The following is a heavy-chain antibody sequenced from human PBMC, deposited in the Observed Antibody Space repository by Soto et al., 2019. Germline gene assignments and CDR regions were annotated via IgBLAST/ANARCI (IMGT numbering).Heavy chain of an antibody. D-gene: IGHD6-13*01. CDR1: GGTFSSYA. V-gene: IGHV1-69*13. CDR2: IIPIFGTA. Sequence: ASVKVSCKASGGTFSSYAISWVRQAPGQGLEWMGGIIPIFGTANYAQKFQGRVTITADESTSTAYMELSSLRSEDTAVYYCARKQVVPDYSYGMHVWCQGTTVIVSS. J-gene: IGHJ6*02. CDR3: ARKQVVPDYSYGMHV.